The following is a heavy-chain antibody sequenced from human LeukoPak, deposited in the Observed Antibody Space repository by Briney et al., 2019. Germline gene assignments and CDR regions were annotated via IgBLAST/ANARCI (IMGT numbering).Heavy chain of an antibody. D-gene: IGHD5-18*01. CDR1: GFTFSSYW. V-gene: IGHV3-23*01. CDR3: ANERRGYSYGDYFDY. J-gene: IGHJ4*02. CDR2: ISGSGGST. Sequence: GGSLRLSCAASGFTFSSYWMNWARQAPGKGLEWVSAISGSGGSTYYADSVKGRFTISRDNSKNTLYLQMNSLRAEDTAVYYCANERRGYSYGDYFDYWGQGTLVTVSS.